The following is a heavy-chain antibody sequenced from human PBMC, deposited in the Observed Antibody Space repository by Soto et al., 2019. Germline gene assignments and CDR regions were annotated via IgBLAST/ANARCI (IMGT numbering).Heavy chain of an antibody. CDR1: GGTFGSHA. J-gene: IGHJ6*02. V-gene: IGHV1-69*01. Sequence: QVQLVQSGAEVKKPGSSVKVSCKASGGTFGSHAISWVRQAPGQGLEWMGGIIPIPGTANYAQEFQGRVTIAADESTSTAYMELSSLRSEDTAVYYCARSQGSSTSLEIYYYYYYGMDVWGQGTTVTVSS. CDR3: ARSQGSSTSLEIYYYYYYGMDV. D-gene: IGHD2-2*01. CDR2: IIPIPGTA.